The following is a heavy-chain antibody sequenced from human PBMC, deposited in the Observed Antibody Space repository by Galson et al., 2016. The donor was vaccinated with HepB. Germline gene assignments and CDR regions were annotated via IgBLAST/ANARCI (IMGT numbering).Heavy chain of an antibody. CDR2: VIPYRGKA. J-gene: IGHJ6*02. CDR1: GYTFTSYG. CDR3: ARGAGVLGPSFFDV. V-gene: IGHV1-18*01. Sequence: SVKVSCKASGYTFTSYGVSWARQAPGQGLEWIGWVIPYRGKATYLENLQGRVTMTTDTSTRTAYMEMRSLRLDDTDVYYCARGAGVLGPSFFDVWGQGTTVTVSS. D-gene: IGHD2-8*02.